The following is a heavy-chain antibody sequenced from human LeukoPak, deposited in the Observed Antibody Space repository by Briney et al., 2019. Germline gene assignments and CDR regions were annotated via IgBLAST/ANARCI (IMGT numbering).Heavy chain of an antibody. CDR1: GFTVSSNY. D-gene: IGHD6-13*01. Sequence: PGGSLRLSCAASGFTVSSNYMSWVRQALGKGLEWVSVIYSGGSTYYADSVKGRFTISRDNSKNTLYLQMNSLRAEDTAVYYCARDREGEQQLERWFDPWGQGTLVTVSS. J-gene: IGHJ5*02. CDR3: ARDREGEQQLERWFDP. CDR2: IYSGGST. V-gene: IGHV3-53*01.